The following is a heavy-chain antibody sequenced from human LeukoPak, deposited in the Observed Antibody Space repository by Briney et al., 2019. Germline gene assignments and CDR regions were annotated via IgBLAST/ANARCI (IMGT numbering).Heavy chain of an antibody. CDR2: MNPNSGNT. J-gene: IGHJ4*02. V-gene: IGHV1-8*01. D-gene: IGHD3-3*01. Sequence: ASVKVSCKASGYTFTSYDISWVRQATGQGLEWMGWMNPNSGNTGYARKFQGRVTMTRNTSISTAYMELSSLRSEDTAVYYCANGRAITRGFAYWGQGTLVSVSS. CDR3: ANGRAITRGFAY. CDR1: GYTFTSYD.